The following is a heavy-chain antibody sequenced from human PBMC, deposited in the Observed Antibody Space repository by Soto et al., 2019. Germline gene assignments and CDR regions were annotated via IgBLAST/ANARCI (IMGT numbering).Heavy chain of an antibody. CDR1: GYTFTSYY. V-gene: IGHV1-46*01. D-gene: IGHD2-8*01. CDR3: ARPPYPGCINAVCYPLDY. CDR2: INPSGGST. J-gene: IGHJ4*02. Sequence: ASVKVSCKASGYTFTSYYMHWVRQAPGQGLEWMGIINPSGGSTNYAQKHQGRVAMTRDTSTSTVYMELNSLRSEDTAMYYYARPPYPGCINAVCYPLDYWGQGTLVTVSS.